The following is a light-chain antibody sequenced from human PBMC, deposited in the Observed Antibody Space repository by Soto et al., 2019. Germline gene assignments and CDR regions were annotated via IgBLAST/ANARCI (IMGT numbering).Light chain of an antibody. CDR2: AAS. CDR1: QGISTY. J-gene: IGKJ4*01. V-gene: IGKV1-9*01. Sequence: DIQLTQSPSFLSASVGDRVTITCRASQGISTYLAWYQQKPGKAPKLLIYAASTLQSGVPPRFSGSGSGTEFNLTISSLQPEDSATYYCQHLNSYLTFGGGTKVEIK. CDR3: QHLNSYLT.